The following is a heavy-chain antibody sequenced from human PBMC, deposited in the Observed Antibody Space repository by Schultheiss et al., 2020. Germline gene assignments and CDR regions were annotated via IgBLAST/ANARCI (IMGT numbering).Heavy chain of an antibody. V-gene: IGHV5-51*01. CDR1: GYSFTSYW. D-gene: IGHD3-22*01. Sequence: GGSLRLSCKGSGYSFTSYWIGWVRQMPGKSLEWMGIIYPGDSDTRYSPSFQGQVTISADKSISTAYLQWSSLKASDTAMYYCARLGPYDSSGQPAGYWGQGTLVTVSS. CDR2: IYPGDSDT. CDR3: ARLGPYDSSGQPAGY. J-gene: IGHJ4*02.